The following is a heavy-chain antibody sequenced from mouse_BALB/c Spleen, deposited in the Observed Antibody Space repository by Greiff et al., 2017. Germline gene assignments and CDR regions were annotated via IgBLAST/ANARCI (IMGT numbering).Heavy chain of an antibody. CDR3: ARRGTTVEGYAMDY. CDR1: GFTFSSYY. J-gene: IGHJ4*01. CDR2: INSNGGST. V-gene: IGHV5-6-2*01. D-gene: IGHD1-1*01. Sequence: EVKLMESGGGLVKLGGSLKLSCAASGFTFSSYYMSWVRQTPEKRLELVAAINSNGGSTYYPDTVKGRFTISRDNAKNTLYLQMSSLKSEDTALYYCARRGTTVEGYAMDYWGQGTSVTVSS.